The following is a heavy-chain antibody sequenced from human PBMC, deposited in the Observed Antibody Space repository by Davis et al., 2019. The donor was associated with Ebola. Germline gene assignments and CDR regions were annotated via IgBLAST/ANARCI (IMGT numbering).Heavy chain of an antibody. CDR3: ARDKAWGSSASFDL. Sequence: PGGSLRLSCAVSGFTFNNYVLHWVRQAPGQGLEWVAKVSYDGDFQYYPDSVKGRFIISRDNSKNMVYLQMNRLISEDTAVYYCARDKAWGSSASFDLWGQGTVVTVSS. CDR1: GFTFNNYV. D-gene: IGHD7-27*01. CDR2: VSYDGDFQ. J-gene: IGHJ3*01. V-gene: IGHV3-30*03.